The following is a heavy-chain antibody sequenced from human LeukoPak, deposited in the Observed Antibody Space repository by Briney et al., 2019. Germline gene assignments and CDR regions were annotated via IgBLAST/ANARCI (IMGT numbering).Heavy chain of an antibody. J-gene: IGHJ4*02. D-gene: IGHD1-20*01. CDR2: IYYSGST. CDR3: ARGENNWNAQPTFNY. V-gene: IGHV4-59*01. CDR1: DGSFSGYY. Sequence: PSETLSLTCAVYDGSFSGYYWSWIRQPPGKGLEWIGYIYYSGSTNYNPSLKSRVTISVDTSKNQFSLKLSSVTAADTAVYYCARGENNWNAQPTFNYWGQGTLVTVSS.